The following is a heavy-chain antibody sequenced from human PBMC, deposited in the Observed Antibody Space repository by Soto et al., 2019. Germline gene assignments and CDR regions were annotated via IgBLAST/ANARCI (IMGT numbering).Heavy chain of an antibody. D-gene: IGHD3-3*01. Sequence: PGGSLRLPCAASGFTFSNAWMSEVRQAPGKGLEWVGRIKSKTDGGTTDYAAPVKGRFTISRDESKNTLYLQMNSLKTEDTAVYYCTTGPSGVVIYGMDVWGQVTTVTVSS. CDR1: GFTFSNAW. V-gene: IGHV3-15*01. CDR2: IKSKTDGGTT. CDR3: TTGPSGVVIYGMDV. J-gene: IGHJ6*02.